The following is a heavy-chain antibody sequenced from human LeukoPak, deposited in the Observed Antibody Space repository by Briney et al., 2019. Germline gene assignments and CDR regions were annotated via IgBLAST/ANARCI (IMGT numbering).Heavy chain of an antibody. CDR2: IYHSGST. V-gene: IGHV4-38-2*02. Sequence: KPSETLSLTCTVSGYSISGGYYWAWIRQPPGKGLDWIGSIYHSGSTYYNPSLKSRVTISVDTSKNQFSLKLSSVTAADTAGYYCARVGATQEVDYWGQGTLVTVSS. J-gene: IGHJ4*02. D-gene: IGHD1-26*01. CDR3: ARVGATQEVDY. CDR1: GYSISGGYY.